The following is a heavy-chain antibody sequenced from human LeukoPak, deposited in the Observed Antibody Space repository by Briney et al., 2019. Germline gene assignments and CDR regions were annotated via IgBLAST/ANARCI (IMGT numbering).Heavy chain of an antibody. Sequence: PLETLSLTCAVYGESFSGYFWGWIRQPPGTGLEWIGEINHSGYTNYKPSLKSRATISRDTSKNQFSLTLNLVSAADAAVYYCARGAICGSSCRAFDVWGQGTMVTVSS. CDR2: INHSGYT. J-gene: IGHJ3*01. CDR3: ARGAICGSSCRAFDV. D-gene: IGHD6-13*01. CDR1: GESFSGYF. V-gene: IGHV4-34*01.